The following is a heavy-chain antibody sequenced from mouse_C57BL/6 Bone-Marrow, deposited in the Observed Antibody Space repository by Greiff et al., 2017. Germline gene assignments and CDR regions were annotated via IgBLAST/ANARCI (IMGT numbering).Heavy chain of an antibody. D-gene: IGHD1-1*01. CDR1: GYTFTSYW. CDR2: IHPNSGST. CDR3: ARRRIITTVVATDD. V-gene: IGHV1-64*01. Sequence: QVQLQQPGAELVKPGASVKLSCKASGYTFTSYWMHWVKQRPGQGLEWIGMIHPNSGSTNYNEKFKSKATLTVDKSSSTAYMQLSSLTSEDSAVYYCARRRIITTVVATDDWGQGTTLTVSS. J-gene: IGHJ2*01.